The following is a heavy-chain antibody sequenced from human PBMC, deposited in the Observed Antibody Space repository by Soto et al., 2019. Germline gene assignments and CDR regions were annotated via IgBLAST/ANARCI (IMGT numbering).Heavy chain of an antibody. CDR3: AREEVPQWFSRGYYGVDV. J-gene: IGHJ6*02. V-gene: IGHV4-34*01. D-gene: IGHD2-8*01. Sequence: SETLSLTCAIYGGSFSGYYWNWIRQPPGKGLEWIGEINHSGSTNYNTSLKSRVTISVDTSRKQFSLKLSSVTAADTAVYYCAREEVPQWFSRGYYGVDVRGQGTTVTVSS. CDR1: GGSFSGYY. CDR2: INHSGST.